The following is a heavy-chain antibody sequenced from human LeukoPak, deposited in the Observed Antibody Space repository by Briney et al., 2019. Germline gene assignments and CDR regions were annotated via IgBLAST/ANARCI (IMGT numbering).Heavy chain of an antibody. J-gene: IGHJ3*02. D-gene: IGHD1-26*01. CDR3: ARTATRYSAFDI. Sequence: ASVTVSCKASGYTFTSYDINWVRQAPGQGLEWMGWMNPNSGNTGYAQKFLGRVTMTRNTSISTAYMELSSLRSEDTAVYYCARTATRYSAFDIWGQGTMVTVSS. CDR2: MNPNSGNT. CDR1: GYTFTSYD. V-gene: IGHV1-8*01.